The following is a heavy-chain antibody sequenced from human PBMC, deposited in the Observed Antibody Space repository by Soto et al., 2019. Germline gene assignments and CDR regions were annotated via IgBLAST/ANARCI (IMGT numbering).Heavy chain of an antibody. CDR3: ARDSRLSSSNNWFDP. V-gene: IGHV1-3*04. Sequence: GASVKVSCKASGYTFINYAIHCVRQAPGQRLEWMGWINTGNGNTQYSQKFQGRVTITRDTSASAAYMELSSLRSEDTAVYYCARDSRLSSSNNWFDPWGQGTLVTVSS. CDR1: GYTFINYA. J-gene: IGHJ5*02. D-gene: IGHD6-6*01. CDR2: INTGNGNT.